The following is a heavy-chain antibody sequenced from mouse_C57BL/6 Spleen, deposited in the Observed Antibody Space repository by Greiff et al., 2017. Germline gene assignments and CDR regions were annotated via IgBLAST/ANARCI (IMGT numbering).Heavy chain of an antibody. CDR2: INPSTGGT. CDR1: GYSFTGYY. J-gene: IGHJ2*01. V-gene: IGHV1-42*01. Sequence: VQLQQSGPELVKPGASVKISCKASGYSFTGYYMNWVKQSPEKSLEWIGEINPSTGGTTYNQKFKAKATLTVDKSSSTAYMQLKSLTSEDSAVYYCARGNWDEDDYWGQGTTLTVSS. CDR3: ARGNWDEDDY. D-gene: IGHD4-1*01.